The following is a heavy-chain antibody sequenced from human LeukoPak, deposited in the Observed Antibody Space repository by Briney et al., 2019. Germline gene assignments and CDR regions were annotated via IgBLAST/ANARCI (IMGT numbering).Heavy chain of an antibody. V-gene: IGHV5-51*01. J-gene: IGHJ4*02. CDR2: IYPGDSNT. D-gene: IGHD2-8*01. CDR1: GFTFTRYW. CDR3: ARQITASETNIDS. Sequence: GESLKISCQGSGFTFTRYWIGWVRQTPGQGLEWMGIIYPGDSNTRYSPSFEGQVTISADKSVSTAYVQWSSLKAADAAMYYCARQITASETNIDSWGQGTLVTVSA.